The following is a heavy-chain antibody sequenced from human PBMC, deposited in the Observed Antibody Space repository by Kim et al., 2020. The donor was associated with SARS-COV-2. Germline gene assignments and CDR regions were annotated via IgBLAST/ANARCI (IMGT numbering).Heavy chain of an antibody. Sequence: SETLSLTCTVSGGSISSYYWSWIRQPPGKGLEWIGYIYYSGSTNYNPSLKSRVTISVDTSKNQFSLKLSSVTTADTAVYYCARGIEAENGDYSHWFDPWGQGTLVTVSS. CDR3: ARGIEAENGDYSHWFDP. D-gene: IGHD4-17*01. V-gene: IGHV4-59*01. CDR1: GGSISSYY. J-gene: IGHJ5*02. CDR2: IYYSGST.